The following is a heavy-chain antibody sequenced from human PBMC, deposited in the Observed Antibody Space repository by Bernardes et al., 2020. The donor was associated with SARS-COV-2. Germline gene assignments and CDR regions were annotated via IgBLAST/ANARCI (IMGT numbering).Heavy chain of an antibody. Sequence: GGSLRLSRVASGFTFSTYAMTWVRQAPGKGLEWVSTITGTGGDTFSADSMKGRFTIARDNSKNTLYLQMNSLRVEDTAVYYCAKVFVSTGTYFDLWGQGTLVTVSS. D-gene: IGHD1-7*01. CDR2: ITGTGGDT. CDR3: AKVFVSTGTYFDL. CDR1: GFTFSTYA. J-gene: IGHJ4*02. V-gene: IGHV3-23*01.